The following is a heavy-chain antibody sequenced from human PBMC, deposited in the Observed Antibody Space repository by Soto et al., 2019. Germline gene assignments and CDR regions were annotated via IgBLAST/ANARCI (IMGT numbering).Heavy chain of an antibody. V-gene: IGHV1-8*01. J-gene: IGHJ4*01. D-gene: IGHD3-3*01. CDR1: GYTFTNYD. Sequence: QVQLVQSGAELKRPGASVKVSCKASGYTFTNYDINWVRQAPGQGLEWMGWMNPYSGNTGYAQKFQGRVIMTRDNSITTAYMELSSLRSEDTAVYYCVRAPLEYDSADYFDNCGHGTLVTVSS. CDR2: MNPYSGNT. CDR3: VRAPLEYDSADYFDN.